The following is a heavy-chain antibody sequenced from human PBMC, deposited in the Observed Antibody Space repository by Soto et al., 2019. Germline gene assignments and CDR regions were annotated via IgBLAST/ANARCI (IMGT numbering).Heavy chain of an antibody. CDR2: FYYSGST. CDR3: AITLGGNYFGMDV. D-gene: IGHD3-16*01. Sequence: SETLSITCTVSVGSISSSTYYWCWIRQPPGKGLEWIGSFYYSGSTDYNPSLKSRVTISVDTSKNQFSLNLSSVTAADTGVYYCAITLGGNYFGMDVWGHGTSVTVSS. CDR1: VGSISSSTYY. V-gene: IGHV4-39*01. J-gene: IGHJ6*01.